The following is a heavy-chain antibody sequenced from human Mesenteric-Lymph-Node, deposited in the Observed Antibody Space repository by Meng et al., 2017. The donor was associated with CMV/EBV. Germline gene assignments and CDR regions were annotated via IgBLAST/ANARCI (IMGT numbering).Heavy chain of an antibody. J-gene: IGHJ6*02. CDR3: ARDDDFLSGYYYYYHQGMDV. CDR2: ISSSSSYI. D-gene: IGHD3-3*01. V-gene: IGHV3-21*01. CDR1: GFTFSSYS. Sequence: GESLKISCAASGFTFSSYSMNWVRQAPGKGLEWVSSISSSSSYIYYADSVEGRFTISRDNAKKSLFLQMNSLRVEDTAVYYCARDDDFLSGYYYYYHQGMDVWGQGTTVTVSS.